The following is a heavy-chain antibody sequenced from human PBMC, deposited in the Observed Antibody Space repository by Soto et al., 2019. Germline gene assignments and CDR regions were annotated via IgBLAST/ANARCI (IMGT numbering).Heavy chain of an antibody. CDR1: GVTVSTSA. V-gene: IGHV1-69*01. D-gene: IGHD3-10*01. J-gene: IGHJ6*02. CDR3: AITPEVIIASDSYCYGMDV. CDR2: IILILGTT. Sequence: QVQLVQSGAEVKMPGSSVKVSCKASGVTVSTSAISWVRQAPGQGLEWMGVIILILGTTNYAQKFQGRVTITADEPTSTAYMERSSLRSEDTAVYYCAITPEVIIASDSYCYGMDVWGQGTTVTVSS.